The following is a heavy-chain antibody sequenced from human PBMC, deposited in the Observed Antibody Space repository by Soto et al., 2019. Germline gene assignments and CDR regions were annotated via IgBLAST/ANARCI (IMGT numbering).Heavy chain of an antibody. CDR1: GCSISSYY. J-gene: IGHJ6*02. V-gene: IGHV4-59*01. Sequence: SETLSLPGPVSGCSISSYYWSWIRQPPGKGLEWIGYIYYSGSTNYNPSLKSRVTISVDTSKNQFSLKLSSVTAADTAVYYCARVKPDSKDYGMDVWGQGTTVTVSS. CDR3: ARVKPDSKDYGMDV. D-gene: IGHD4-4*01. CDR2: IYYSGST.